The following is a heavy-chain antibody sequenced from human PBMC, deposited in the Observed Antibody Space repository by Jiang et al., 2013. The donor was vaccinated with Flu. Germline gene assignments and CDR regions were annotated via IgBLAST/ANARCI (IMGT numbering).Heavy chain of an antibody. CDR3: ARDGRYYYDSSGYYYGPFDY. J-gene: IGHJ4*02. D-gene: IGHD3-22*01. Sequence: VRQPPGKGLEWIGENLSIVGAPTTARPSRVEVTISVDKSKNQFSLKLSSVTAADTAVYYCARDGRYYYDSSGYYYGPFDYWGQGTLVTVSS. V-gene: IGHV4-4*02. CDR2: NLSIVGAP.